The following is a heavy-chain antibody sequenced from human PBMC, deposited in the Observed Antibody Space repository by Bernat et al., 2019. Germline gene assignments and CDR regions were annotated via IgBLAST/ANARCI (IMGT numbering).Heavy chain of an antibody. CDR1: GFTFSSYA. J-gene: IGHJ6*02. Sequence: QVQLVESGGDMVQPGRSLRLSCEASGFTFSSYAMHWVRQAPGTGLEWLAVISYDTSDTYYADSVKGRFTISRDNSKNTVYMQMNSLRAEDTAVYYCAKDVVRYYYGSGGYKDVWGQGTTVTVSS. V-gene: IGHV3-30*18. CDR3: AKDVVRYYYGSGGYKDV. D-gene: IGHD3-10*01. CDR2: ISYDTSDT.